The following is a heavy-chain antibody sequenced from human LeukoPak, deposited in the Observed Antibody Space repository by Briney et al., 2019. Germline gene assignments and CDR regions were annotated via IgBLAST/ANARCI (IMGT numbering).Heavy chain of an antibody. CDR2: INHSGST. V-gene: IGHV4-34*01. J-gene: IGHJ6*03. D-gene: IGHD1-1*01. Sequence: PSETLSLTCAVYGGSFSGYYWSWIRQPPGKGLEWIGEINHSGSTNYNPSLKSRVTISVDTSKNQFSLKLSSVTAADTAVYYCARYCASNNCYFYMDVWGKGTTVTVS. CDR3: ARYCASNNCYFYMDV. CDR1: GGSFSGYY.